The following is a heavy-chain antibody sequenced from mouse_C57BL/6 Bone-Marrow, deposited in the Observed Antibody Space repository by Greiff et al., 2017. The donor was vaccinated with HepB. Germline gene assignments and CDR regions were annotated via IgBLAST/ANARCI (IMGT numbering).Heavy chain of an antibody. CDR1: GFNIKDYY. J-gene: IGHJ4*01. CDR3: ARDSSGYDYAMDY. Sequence: VQLKQSGAELVKPGASVKLSCTASGFNIKDYYMHWVKQRTEQGLEWIGRIDPEDGETKYAPKFRGKATITADTSSNTAYLQLSSLTSEDTAVYYCARDSSGYDYAMDYWGQGTSVTVSS. CDR2: IDPEDGET. V-gene: IGHV14-2*01. D-gene: IGHD3-2*02.